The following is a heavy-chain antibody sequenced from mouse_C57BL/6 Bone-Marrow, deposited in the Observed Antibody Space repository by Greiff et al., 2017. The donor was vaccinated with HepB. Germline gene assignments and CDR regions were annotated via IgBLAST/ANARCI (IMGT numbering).Heavy chain of an antibody. D-gene: IGHD2-14*01. Sequence: EVQLVESGGDLVKPGGSLKLSCAASGFTFSSYGMSWVRQTPDQRLEWVATISSGGSYTYYPDSVKGRSTISRDNAKNTLYLQMSRLKSEDTAMYYCAAPDGGTLGEDGAWFAYWGQGTLVTVSA. V-gene: IGHV5-6*01. CDR2: ISSGGSYT. J-gene: IGHJ3*01. CDR3: AAPDGGTLGEDGAWFAY. CDR1: GFTFSSYG.